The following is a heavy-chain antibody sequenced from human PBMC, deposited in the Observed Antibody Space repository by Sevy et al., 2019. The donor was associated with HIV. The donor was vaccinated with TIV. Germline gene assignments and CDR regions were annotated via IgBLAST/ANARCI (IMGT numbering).Heavy chain of an antibody. CDR2: ISGSGLST. Sequence: GGSLRLSCAASGFTFTTYAMNWVRQAPGKGLEWVSTISGSGLSTYYAHSVEGRFTISRDNSKNTLYLQMDSLRAEDTAVYYCLRSGGAYDNGFDPWGQGTLVTVSS. D-gene: IGHD3-22*01. V-gene: IGHV3-23*01. J-gene: IGHJ5*02. CDR1: GFTFTTYA. CDR3: LRSGGAYDNGFDP.